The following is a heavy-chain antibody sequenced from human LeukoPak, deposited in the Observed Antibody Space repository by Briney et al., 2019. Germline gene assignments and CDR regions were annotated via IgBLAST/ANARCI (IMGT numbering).Heavy chain of an antibody. D-gene: IGHD3-22*01. CDR2: ISAYNGNT. J-gene: IGHJ4*02. Sequence: ASVKVSCKASGYTFTSYGISWVRQAPGQGLEWMGWISAYNGNTNYAQKLQGRVTMTTDTSTSTAYMELRSLRSDDTAVYYCARDSTMIVVVTLDYWGQGTLVTVSP. CDR1: GYTFTSYG. CDR3: ARDSTMIVVVTLDY. V-gene: IGHV1-18*01.